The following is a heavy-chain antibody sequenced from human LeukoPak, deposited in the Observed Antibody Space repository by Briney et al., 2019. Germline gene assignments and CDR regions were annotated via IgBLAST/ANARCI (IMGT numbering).Heavy chain of an antibody. Sequence: GGSLRLSCAASGFTFSSYTMNWVRQAPGKGLEWVAAISSSSRDIFYADSVKGRFSISRDNTQNSLSLRMNSLRAEDTAVYYCVREAAATLFDYWGQGTLVTVSS. J-gene: IGHJ4*02. CDR3: VREAAATLFDY. CDR1: GFTFSSYT. V-gene: IGHV3-21*01. D-gene: IGHD1-26*01. CDR2: ISSSSRDI.